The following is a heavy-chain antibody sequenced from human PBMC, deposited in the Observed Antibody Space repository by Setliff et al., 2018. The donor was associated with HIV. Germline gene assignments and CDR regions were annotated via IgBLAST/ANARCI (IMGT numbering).Heavy chain of an antibody. V-gene: IGHV4-34*01. CDR2: INHSGST. Sequence: SETLSLTCAVYGGSLSGYHWSWIRQSPEKGLEWIGEINHSGSTNYNPSLKSRVTISLDKSKNQFSLKLTSVTAADTAIYFCARSCQSGRSDWYFDLWGRGTLVTVSS. D-gene: IGHD2-15*01. J-gene: IGHJ2*01. CDR3: ARSCQSGRSDWYFDL. CDR1: GGSLSGYH.